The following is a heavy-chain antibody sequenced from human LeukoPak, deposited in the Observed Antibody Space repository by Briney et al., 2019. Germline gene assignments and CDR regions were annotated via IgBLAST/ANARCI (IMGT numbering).Heavy chain of an antibody. Sequence: ASVKVSCKASGYTFTGYYMHWVRQAPGQGLEWMGWINPNSGGTNYAQKFQGRVTMTRDTSISTAYMKLSRMRSVDTAVYYCARGRGDILTGYYNNAPLGRFDPWGQGTLVTVSS. CDR1: GYTFTGYY. V-gene: IGHV1-2*02. D-gene: IGHD3-9*01. CDR2: INPNSGGT. CDR3: ARGRGDILTGYYNNAPLGRFDP. J-gene: IGHJ5*02.